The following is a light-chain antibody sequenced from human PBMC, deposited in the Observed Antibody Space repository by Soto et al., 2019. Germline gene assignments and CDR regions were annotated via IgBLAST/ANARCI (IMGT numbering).Light chain of an antibody. CDR1: SSDVGGYNY. Sequence: SALTQPASVSGSPGQSITISCTGTSSDVGGYNYVSWYQQHPGKAPKLMIYDVSNRPSGVSNRFSGSKSGNTASLTISGLQAEDEADYYCSTYTSSSTLHVFGTGTKVT. CDR2: DVS. CDR3: STYTSSSTLHV. V-gene: IGLV2-14*01. J-gene: IGLJ1*01.